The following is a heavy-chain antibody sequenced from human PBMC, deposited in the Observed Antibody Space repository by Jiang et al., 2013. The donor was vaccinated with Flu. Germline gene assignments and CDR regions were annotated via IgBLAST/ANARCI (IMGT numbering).Heavy chain of an antibody. CDR1: GYTFTSYA. J-gene: IGHJ4*02. CDR2: INAGNGNT. Sequence: GAEVKKPGASVKVSCKASGYTFTSYAMHWVRQAPGQRLEWMGWINAGNGNTKYSQKFQGRVTITRDTSASTAYMELSSLRSEDTAVYYCARVVTMVRGVSSPGYFDYWGQGTLVTVSS. V-gene: IGHV1-3*01. CDR3: ARVVTMVRGVSSPGYFDY. D-gene: IGHD3-10*01.